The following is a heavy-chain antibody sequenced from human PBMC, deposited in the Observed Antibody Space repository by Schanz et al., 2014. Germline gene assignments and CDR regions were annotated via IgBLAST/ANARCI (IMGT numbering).Heavy chain of an antibody. CDR2: ISYDGSKK. D-gene: IGHD1-1*01. CDR3: ARDRRNADLDY. CDR1: GFMFSSYG. J-gene: IGHJ4*02. V-gene: IGHV3-33*08. Sequence: QVQLVESGGGVVQPGRSLRLSCAASGFMFSSYGMHWVRQAPGKGLEWVGVISYDGSKKSYADSVKGRFTISRDNSKSTLYLQMNSLRAEDTALYYCARDRRNADLDYWGQGTLVTVSS.